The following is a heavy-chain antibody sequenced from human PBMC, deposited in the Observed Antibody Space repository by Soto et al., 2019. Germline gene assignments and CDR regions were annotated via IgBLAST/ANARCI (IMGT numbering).Heavy chain of an antibody. V-gene: IGHV2-5*02. J-gene: IGHJ4*02. CDR3: AHATYYDIQFDY. CDR1: GFSLSTSGVG. CDR2: IYWDDDK. D-gene: IGHD3-9*01. Sequence: QITLKESGPTLVKPTQTLTLTCTFSGFSLSTSGVGVGWIRQPPGKALEWLALIYWDDDKRYSPSLKSRLTITKDPSKNQVVLTMTNMDPVDTATYYCAHATYYDIQFDYWGQGTLVTVSS.